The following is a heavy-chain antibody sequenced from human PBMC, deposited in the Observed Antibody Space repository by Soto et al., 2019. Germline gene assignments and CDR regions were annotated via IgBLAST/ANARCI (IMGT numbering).Heavy chain of an antibody. CDR3: ARHRTHSSSWVDY. D-gene: IGHD6-13*01. CDR1: GGSISTYY. J-gene: IGHJ4*02. CDR2: IFYSDNT. V-gene: IGHV4-59*08. Sequence: SETLSLTCTVSGGSISTYYWSWIRQSPGKGLEWIGYIFYSDNTNYNPSLRSRVTISVDTSKSQFSLKLTSVTAADTAVYYCARHRTHSSSWVDYWGQGTLVTVSS.